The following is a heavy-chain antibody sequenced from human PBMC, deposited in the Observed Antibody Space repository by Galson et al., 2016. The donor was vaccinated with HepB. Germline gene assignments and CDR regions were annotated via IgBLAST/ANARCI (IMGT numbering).Heavy chain of an antibody. CDR3: ARQRSAYSTPPPDY. J-gene: IGHJ4*02. V-gene: IGHV5-51*01. CDR1: GYSFTSHW. D-gene: IGHD6-13*01. CDR2: IYPGDSDT. Sequence: QSGAEVKKPGESLKISCKGSGYSFTSHWIGWVRQMPGKGLEWMGIIYPGDSDTRYRRSLQGQGPISADKAITTAFLQWTSLKASDTAIYYWARQRSAYSTPPPDYLGQGTLVTVSS.